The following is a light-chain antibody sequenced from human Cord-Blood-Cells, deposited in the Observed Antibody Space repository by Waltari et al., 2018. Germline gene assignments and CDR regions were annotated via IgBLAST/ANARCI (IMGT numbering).Light chain of an antibody. CDR2: GAS. V-gene: IGKV3-20*01. J-gene: IGKJ1*01. CDR3: QQYGSSRRWT. CDR1: QSVSSSY. Sequence: EIVLTQSPGTLSLSPGERATLSCRASQSVSSSYLARYQQKPGQAPRLLIYGASSRATGIPDRFSGSGSGTDFTLTISRLEPEDFAVYYCQQYGSSRRWTFGQGTKVEIK.